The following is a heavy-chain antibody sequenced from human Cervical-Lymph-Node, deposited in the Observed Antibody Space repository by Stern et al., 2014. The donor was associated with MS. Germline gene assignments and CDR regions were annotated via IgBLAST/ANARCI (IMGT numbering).Heavy chain of an antibody. V-gene: IGHV4-30-2*01. CDR3: ARSSTVTPNAFDI. Sequence: LQLQESGSGLVKPSQTLSLTCAVSGGSISSGGYSWSWIRQPPGKGLEWIGSICHSGTTSYTPSLKTRVTIAVDRSKNQFSLKLSSVTAADTAVYYCARSSTVTPNAFDIWGQGTMVTVSS. CDR2: ICHSGTT. D-gene: IGHD4-17*01. J-gene: IGHJ3*02. CDR1: GGSISSGGYS.